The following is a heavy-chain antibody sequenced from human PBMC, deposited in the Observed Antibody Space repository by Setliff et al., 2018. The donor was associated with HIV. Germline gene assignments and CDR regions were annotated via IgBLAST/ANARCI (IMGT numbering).Heavy chain of an antibody. J-gene: IGHJ5*02. V-gene: IGHV4-4*09. D-gene: IGHD2-2*01. CDR1: TASISNYH. Sequence: SETLSLTCAVSTASISNYHWSWIRQTPGKGLEWIGSIYTSGTTNYNPSLEGRITTSVDLSKNHFSLNLHSVTAADTAVYYCAIGDEYPGVFQSWGQGKVVTVSS. CDR3: AIGDEYPGVFQS. CDR2: IYTSGTT.